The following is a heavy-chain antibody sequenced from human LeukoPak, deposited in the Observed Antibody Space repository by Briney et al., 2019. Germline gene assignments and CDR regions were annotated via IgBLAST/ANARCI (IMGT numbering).Heavy chain of an antibody. D-gene: IGHD3-9*01. Sequence: WASVKVSCKASGYTFTSYGISWVRQAPGQGLEWMGWISAYNGNTNYAQKLQGRVTMTTDTSTSTAYMELRSLRSDDTAVYYCAREGPDYDILTGYYNPNYFDYWSQGTLVTVSS. CDR3: AREGPDYDILTGYYNPNYFDY. CDR2: ISAYNGNT. V-gene: IGHV1-18*01. J-gene: IGHJ4*02. CDR1: GYTFTSYG.